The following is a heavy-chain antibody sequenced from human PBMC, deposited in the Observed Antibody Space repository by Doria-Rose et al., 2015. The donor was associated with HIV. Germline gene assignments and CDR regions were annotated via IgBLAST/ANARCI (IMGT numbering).Heavy chain of an antibody. Sequence: QITLKESGPVLVKPTETLTLTCTVSGVSLSSPGMGVSWIRQPPGKALEWLANIFSDDERSYKTALKSRLTISRGTSNSQVLLTMTDMDHVDTATYYCARIKSSRWYHKYYFDFWGQGTLVIVSA. D-gene: IGHD6-13*01. V-gene: IGHV2-26*01. CDR2: IFSDDER. J-gene: IGHJ4*02. CDR1: GVSLSSPGMG. CDR3: ARIKSSRWYHKYYFDF.